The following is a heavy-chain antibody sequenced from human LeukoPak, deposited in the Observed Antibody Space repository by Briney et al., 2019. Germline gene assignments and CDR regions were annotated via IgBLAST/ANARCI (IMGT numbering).Heavy chain of an antibody. CDR3: AKDSYDILTGFDY. CDR2: ISWNGGSI. CDR1: GFPFDVYA. Sequence: GRSLRLSCAASGFPFDVYAMHWVRQAPGKGLEWVSGISWNGGSIGYADSVKGRFTISRDNATNSLYLQMNSLRAEDTALYYCAKDSYDILTGFDYWGKGTLVTVSS. V-gene: IGHV3-9*01. D-gene: IGHD3-9*01. J-gene: IGHJ4*02.